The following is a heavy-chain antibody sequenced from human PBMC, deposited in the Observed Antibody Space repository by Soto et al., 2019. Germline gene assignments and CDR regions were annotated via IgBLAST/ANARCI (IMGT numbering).Heavy chain of an antibody. V-gene: IGHV3-7*01. J-gene: IGHJ5*02. D-gene: IGHD3-3*01. CDR3: ATEGDFWSGFYGWGGA. Sequence: EVQLVESGGGLVQPGGSLRLVCVDSGSTLESHWMAWVRQAPGKWLEWVANIRQDGTEIHYVEAVRGRFIISRDNAKKSVYLQMNSLRVEDSARYYCATEGDFWSGFYGWGGAWGQGTLVTVSS. CDR2: IRQDGTEI. CDR1: GSTLESHW.